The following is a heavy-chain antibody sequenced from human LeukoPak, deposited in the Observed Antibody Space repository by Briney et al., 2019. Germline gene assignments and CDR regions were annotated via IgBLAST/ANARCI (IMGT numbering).Heavy chain of an antibody. CDR3: ARHEGSTGWYYY. V-gene: IGHV4-59*08. D-gene: IGHD6-19*01. J-gene: IGHJ4*02. CDR2: IYDSGTSSGST. CDR1: GGSVSSYY. Sequence: AETLSLTCTASGGSVSSYYWSWIRQPPGKGLEWIAYIYDSGTSSGSTKYNPSLNSRVTISVDRSKNQFSLKLRSVTAADTAVYYCARHEGSTGWYYYWGPGTLVTVSS.